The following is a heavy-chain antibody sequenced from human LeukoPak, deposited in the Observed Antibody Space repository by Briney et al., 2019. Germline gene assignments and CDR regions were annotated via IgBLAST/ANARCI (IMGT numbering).Heavy chain of an antibody. D-gene: IGHD6-13*01. J-gene: IGHJ4*02. V-gene: IGHV3-23*01. Sequence: GGSLRLSCAASGFTFSSYAMHWVRQAPGKGLEWVSAISGSGAKTYYADSVKGRFTISRDNSKNTLYLQMDSLRAEDTAVYYCAKAYSSSWYVYFDYWGQGTLVTVSS. CDR1: GFTFSSYA. CDR2: ISGSGAKT. CDR3: AKAYSSSWYVYFDY.